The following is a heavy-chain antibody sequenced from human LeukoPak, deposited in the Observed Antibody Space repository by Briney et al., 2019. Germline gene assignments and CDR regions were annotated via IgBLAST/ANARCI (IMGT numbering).Heavy chain of an antibody. Sequence: GGSLRLSCAASGFTFSNYWMTWVRQAPGKGLEWVANIKQDGSGKYYVDSVKGRFTISGDNAKNSLYLQMNSLRAEDTAVYYCARSETTYYYDSSVYFYYYYGMDVWGQGTTVTVSS. J-gene: IGHJ6*02. CDR2: IKQDGSGK. CDR1: GFTFSNYW. CDR3: ARSETTYYYDSSVYFYYYYGMDV. D-gene: IGHD3-22*01. V-gene: IGHV3-7*01.